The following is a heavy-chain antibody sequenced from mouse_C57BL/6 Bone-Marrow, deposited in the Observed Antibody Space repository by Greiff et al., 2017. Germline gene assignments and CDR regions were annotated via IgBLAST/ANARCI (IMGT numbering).Heavy chain of an antibody. CDR2: IWPGGGT. CDR1: GFSLPSYA. J-gene: IGHJ4*01. CDR3: ARNKNDGYHGLRAMDY. Sequence: VKLMESGPGLVAPSQSLSITCTVSGFSLPSYALSWVRQPPGTGLEWIGVIWPGGGTTYTSALKSRLSISKDNSKSQVFLKMNSLQTEDTARDYCARNKNDGYHGLRAMDYWGQGTSVTVSS. D-gene: IGHD2-3*01. V-gene: IGHV2-9-1*01.